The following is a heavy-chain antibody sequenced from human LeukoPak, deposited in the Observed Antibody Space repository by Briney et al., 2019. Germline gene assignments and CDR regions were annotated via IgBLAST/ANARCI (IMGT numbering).Heavy chain of an antibody. CDR2: MDPKSGET. CDR3: ALEVYYSDNSAFDY. CDR1: GYTFTDYY. Sequence: ASVKVSCKASGYTFTDYYIHWVRQAPGQGLEWMGWMDPKSGETNHAQRFQGGVIMTRDRSITTAYMELSRLRSDDTAVYYCALEVYYSDNSAFDYWGQGTLVTVSS. D-gene: IGHD4-11*01. V-gene: IGHV1-2*02. J-gene: IGHJ4*01.